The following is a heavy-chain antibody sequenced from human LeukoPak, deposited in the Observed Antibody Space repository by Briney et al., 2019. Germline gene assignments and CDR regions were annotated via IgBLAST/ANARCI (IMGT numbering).Heavy chain of an antibody. J-gene: IGHJ4*02. D-gene: IGHD2-15*01. Sequence: XXXASGFTFSSYAMHWVRQAPGKGLEWVAVISYDGSNKYYADSVKGRFTISRDNSKNTLYLQMNSLRAEDTAVYYCARDQDIVVVVAAGFDYWGQGTLVTVSS. CDR3: ARDQDIVVVVAAGFDY. CDR2: ISYDGSNK. V-gene: IGHV3-30*04. CDR1: GFTFSSYA.